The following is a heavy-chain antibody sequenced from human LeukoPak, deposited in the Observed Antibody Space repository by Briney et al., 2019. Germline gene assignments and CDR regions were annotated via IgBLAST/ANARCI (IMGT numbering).Heavy chain of an antibody. J-gene: IGHJ4*02. Sequence: PGESLKISCKGSGYSFTNYWIGWVRQMPGKGLEWMGIIYPGDSDTRYSPSFQGQVTISADKSISTAYLQWSSLKASDTAIYYCARLDCTSTSCYGLDFWGQGTLVTVSS. CDR2: IYPGDSDT. CDR1: GYSFTNYW. V-gene: IGHV5-51*01. CDR3: ARLDCTSTSCYGLDF. D-gene: IGHD2-2*01.